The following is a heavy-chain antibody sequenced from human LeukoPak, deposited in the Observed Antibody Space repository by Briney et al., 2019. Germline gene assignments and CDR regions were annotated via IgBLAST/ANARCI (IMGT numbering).Heavy chain of an antibody. D-gene: IGHD2-2*01. V-gene: IGHV1-69*05. Sequence: SVKVSCKASGGTFSSYAISWVRQAPGQGLVWMGGIIPIFGTANYAQKFQGRVTITTDESTSTAYMELSSLRSEDTAVYYCARTTRVVPAAKVVYYYMDVWGKGTTVTVSS. CDR1: GGTFSSYA. J-gene: IGHJ6*03. CDR2: IIPIFGTA. CDR3: ARTTRVVPAAKVVYYYMDV.